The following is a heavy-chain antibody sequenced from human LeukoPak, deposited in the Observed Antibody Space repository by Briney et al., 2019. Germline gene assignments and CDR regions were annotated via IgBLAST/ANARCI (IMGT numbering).Heavy chain of an antibody. V-gene: IGHV3-30*18. CDR2: ISYDGSNK. J-gene: IGHJ4*02. CDR1: GFTFSSYG. D-gene: IGHD6-19*01. Sequence: GRSLRLSCAASGFTFSSYGMHWVRQAPGKGLEWVAVISYDGSNKYYADSVKGRFTISRDNSKNTLYLQMNSLRAEDTAVYYCAKDRQWLQIVYWGQGTLVTVSS. CDR3: AKDRQWLQIVY.